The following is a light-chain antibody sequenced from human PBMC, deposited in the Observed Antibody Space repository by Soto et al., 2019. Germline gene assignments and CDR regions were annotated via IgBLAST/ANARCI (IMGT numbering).Light chain of an antibody. CDR3: QQSCT. CDR2: QAS. Sequence: DIQMTQSPSTLSASVGDRVTITCRASQRISSWLAWYQQKPGKAPKLLIYQASSLESGVPSRFSGSGSGTEVTIISRSLQPDDFSTYYCQQSCTFGHGTKVAIK. V-gene: IGKV1-5*03. CDR1: QRISSW. J-gene: IGKJ1*01.